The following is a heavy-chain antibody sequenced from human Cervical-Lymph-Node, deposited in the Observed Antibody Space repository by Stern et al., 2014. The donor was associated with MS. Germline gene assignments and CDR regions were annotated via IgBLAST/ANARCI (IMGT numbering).Heavy chain of an antibody. CDR3: ARDCGRSSCYVH. CDR1: GGSVTTTNW. J-gene: IGHJ4*02. D-gene: IGHD2-2*01. V-gene: IGHV4-4*02. Sequence: QLQLQESGPGLVRPSGTLSLTCAVSGGSVTTTNWWSWVRQPPGKGLEGVGEFYQRWSTNYDPSLKSRVTISVDKSKTQFSLEMRSVTAADTAVYFCARDCGRSSCYVHWGQGTLVTVSS. CDR2: FYQRWST.